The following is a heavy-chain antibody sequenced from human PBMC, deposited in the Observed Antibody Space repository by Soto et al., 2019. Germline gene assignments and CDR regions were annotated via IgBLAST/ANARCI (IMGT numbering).Heavy chain of an antibody. CDR3: ARVYGRGDYFDF. V-gene: IGHV4-30-4*01. J-gene: IGHJ4*02. Sequence: QVQLQESGPGLVKPSQTLSLTCTVSGTTISSGDHYWSWIRQAPGKGLAWIGYMYYTGKTYYNTSLQTRVTLSVDTSKNQFSLKMTSVTAADTAMYFCARVYGRGDYFDFWGRGTLVSVSS. CDR2: MYYTGKT. D-gene: IGHD1-26*01. CDR1: GTTISSGDHY.